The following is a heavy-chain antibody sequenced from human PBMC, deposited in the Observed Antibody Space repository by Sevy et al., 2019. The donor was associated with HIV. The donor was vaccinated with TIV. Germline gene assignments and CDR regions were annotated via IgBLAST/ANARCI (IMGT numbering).Heavy chain of an antibody. V-gene: IGHV1-18*01. CDR1: GYTFTSYG. D-gene: IGHD6-13*01. J-gene: IGHJ3*02. CDR2: ISAYNGNT. CDR3: ARRLVGGIAAAGDAFDI. Sequence: ASVKVSCKASGYTFTSYGISWVRQAPGQGLEWMGWISAYNGNTNYAQKLQGRVTMTTDTSTSTAYMELRSLRSDDTAVYYCARRLVGGIAAAGDAFDIWGQGTMVTVSS.